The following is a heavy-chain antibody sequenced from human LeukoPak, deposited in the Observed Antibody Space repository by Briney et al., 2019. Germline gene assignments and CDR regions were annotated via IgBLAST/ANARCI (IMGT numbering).Heavy chain of an antibody. Sequence: GGSLPLSCAASGFNFVDYAMRWVRQAPGKGLVWVSRINTDGRNTGYADSVKGRFTISRDNAKNTLYLQMTILTAEDTAVYYCARVGKSGSYYYFDYWGQGTLVTVSS. D-gene: IGHD1-26*01. CDR2: INTDGRNT. CDR1: GFNFVDYA. J-gene: IGHJ4*02. CDR3: ARVGKSGSYYYFDY. V-gene: IGHV3-74*01.